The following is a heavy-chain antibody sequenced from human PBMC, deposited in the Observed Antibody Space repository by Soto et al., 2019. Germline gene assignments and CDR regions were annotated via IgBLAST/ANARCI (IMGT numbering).Heavy chain of an antibody. Sequence: ASVKVSCKASGYTFTGYYMHWVRQAPGQGLEWMGWINPNSGGTNYAQKFQGWVTMTRDTSISTAYMELSRLRSDDTAVYYCARNGDYDQIDYYYMDVWGKGTTVTVSS. CDR3: ARNGDYDQIDYYYMDV. J-gene: IGHJ6*03. CDR1: GYTFTGYY. V-gene: IGHV1-2*04. D-gene: IGHD4-17*01. CDR2: INPNSGGT.